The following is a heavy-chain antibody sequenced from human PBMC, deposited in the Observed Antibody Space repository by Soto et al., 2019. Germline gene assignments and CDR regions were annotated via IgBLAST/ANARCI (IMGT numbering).Heavy chain of an antibody. J-gene: IGHJ4*03. V-gene: IGHV3-23*01. D-gene: IGHD3-10*01. Sequence: EVRLLESGGGLVQPGGSLRLSCSGSGFTFSSNAMSWVRQAPGKGLEWVSSVSGDGYASDYADSGKGRFTVSRHNSKNTLYRQMNSLRADDTAVYYCAKRHYYGSGSFALATWGQGTLVTVSS. CDR3: AKRHYYGSGSFALAT. CDR2: VSGDGYAS. CDR1: GFTFSSNA.